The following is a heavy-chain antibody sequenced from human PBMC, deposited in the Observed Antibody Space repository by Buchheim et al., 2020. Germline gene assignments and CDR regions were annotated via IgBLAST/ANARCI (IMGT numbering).Heavy chain of an antibody. D-gene: IGHD2-21*02. Sequence: EVQLVESGGGLVQPGGSLRLSCAASGFTFSSYELNWVRQAPGKGLEWVSYISSSGSTIYYADSVKGRFPITRDNAKNSLYMQMNSLRAEDTAVYYCARGAYCGGDCYSSPFDYWGQGTL. CDR3: ARGAYCGGDCYSSPFDY. CDR1: GFTFSSYE. J-gene: IGHJ4*02. V-gene: IGHV3-48*03. CDR2: ISSSGSTI.